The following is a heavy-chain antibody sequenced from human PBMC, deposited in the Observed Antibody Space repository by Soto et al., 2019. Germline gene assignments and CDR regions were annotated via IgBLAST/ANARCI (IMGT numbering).Heavy chain of an antibody. CDR1: GGTLSSYS. D-gene: IGHD6-13*01. V-gene: IGHV1-69*13. CDR2: IIPIFGTA. CDR3: ARDFIAAAGKNNWFDP. J-gene: IGHJ5*02. Sequence: GGSVKVSCKASGGTLSSYSISWVRQAPGQGLEWMGGIIPIFGTANYAQKFQGRVTITADESTSTAYMELSSLRSEDTAVYYCARDFIAAAGKNNWFDPWGQGTLVTVSS.